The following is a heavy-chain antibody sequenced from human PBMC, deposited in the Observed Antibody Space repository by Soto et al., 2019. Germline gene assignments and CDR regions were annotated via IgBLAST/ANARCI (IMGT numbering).Heavy chain of an antibody. V-gene: IGHV4-34*01. D-gene: IGHD6-13*01. CDR3: ARGWSSSWYRLYYGMDV. CDR2: INHSGST. Sequence: PSETLSLTCAVYGGSFSGYYWSWIRQPPGKGLEWIGEINHSGSTNYNPSLKSRVTISVDTSKNQFSLKLSSVTAADTAVYYCARGWSSSWYRLYYGMDVWGQGTTVTVS. J-gene: IGHJ6*02. CDR1: GGSFSGYY.